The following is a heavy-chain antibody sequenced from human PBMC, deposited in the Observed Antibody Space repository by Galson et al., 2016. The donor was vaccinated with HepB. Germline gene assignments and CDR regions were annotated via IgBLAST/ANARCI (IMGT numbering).Heavy chain of an antibody. CDR3: VRTALGYDYIWGSYRYIYFDY. D-gene: IGHD3-16*02. J-gene: IGHJ4*02. CDR1: GLTFSSYA. V-gene: IGHV3-64D*08. Sequence: SLRLSCAASGLTFSSYAMHWVRQAPGKGLEYVSAINSNGSNTYYADSVKVRFTISRENSKNTLYLQMSSLRAEDTAVYYCVRTALGYDYIWGSYRYIYFDYWGQGTLVTVSS. CDR2: INSNGSNT.